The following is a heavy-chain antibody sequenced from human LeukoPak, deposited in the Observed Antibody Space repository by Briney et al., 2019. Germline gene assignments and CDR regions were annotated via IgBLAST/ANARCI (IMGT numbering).Heavy chain of an antibody. V-gene: IGHV4-59*02. CDR3: ARPMGSRDAFDI. CDR2: MYYSGST. CDR1: GGSVSSYY. J-gene: IGHJ3*02. Sequence: SENLSLTCTVSGGSVSSYYWSWLGQPPGKGLEWIGYMYYSGSTNYTPSLKSRVTISVDTSKNQFSLKLSSVTAADTAVYYCARPMGSRDAFDIWGQGTMVTVSS. D-gene: IGHD1-26*01.